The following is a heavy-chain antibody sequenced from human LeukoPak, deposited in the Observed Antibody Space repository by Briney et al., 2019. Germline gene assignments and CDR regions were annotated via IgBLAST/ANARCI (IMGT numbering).Heavy chain of an antibody. Sequence: SETLSLTCTVSGASISTSYWNWIRQPPGKGLEWIGYIYYSGSTNYNPSLKSRVTISADTSKNQFSLKLSSVTAADTAVYYCARGALAVAVDYWGQGTLVTVSS. CDR1: GASISTSY. CDR3: ARGALAVAVDY. CDR2: IYYSGST. D-gene: IGHD6-19*01. J-gene: IGHJ4*02. V-gene: IGHV4-59*12.